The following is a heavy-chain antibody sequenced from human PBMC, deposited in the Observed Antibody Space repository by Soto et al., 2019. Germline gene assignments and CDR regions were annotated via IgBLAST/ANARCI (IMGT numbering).Heavy chain of an antibody. CDR1: GGSISSGGYY. CDR2: IYYSGST. Sequence: SETLSLTCTVSGGSISSGGYYWSWTRQHPGKGLEWIGYIYYSGSTYYNPSLKSRVTISVDTSKNQFSLKLSSVTAADTAVYYCARARSYDFWSGYYIGWFDPWGQGTLVTVSS. CDR3: ARARSYDFWSGYYIGWFDP. D-gene: IGHD3-3*01. J-gene: IGHJ5*02. V-gene: IGHV4-31*03.